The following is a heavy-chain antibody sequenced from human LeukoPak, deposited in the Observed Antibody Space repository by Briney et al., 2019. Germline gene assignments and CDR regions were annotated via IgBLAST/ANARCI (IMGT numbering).Heavy chain of an antibody. Sequence: GGSLRLSCAASGFTFSSYAMSWVRQAPGKGLEWVSAISGSGGSTYYADSVKGRFTISRDSSKNTLYLQMNSLRAEDTAVYYCAKEKGRVTTVTTIDYWGQGTLVTVSS. CDR1: GFTFSSYA. D-gene: IGHD4-17*01. CDR2: ISGSGGST. CDR3: AKEKGRVTTVTTIDY. V-gene: IGHV3-23*01. J-gene: IGHJ4*02.